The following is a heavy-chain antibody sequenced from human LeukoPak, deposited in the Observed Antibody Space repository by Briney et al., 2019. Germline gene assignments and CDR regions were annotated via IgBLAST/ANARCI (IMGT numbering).Heavy chain of an antibody. V-gene: IGHV4-34*01. Sequence: SETLSLTCAVYGGSFTSYYWSWIRQPPGKGLEWIGEISHTGHTNYNPSLKSRVTMSVETSKNQLSLILSPVTAADTAVYYCARGPYSSDAGYWGQGTLVTVSS. D-gene: IGHD6-25*01. CDR3: ARGPYSSDAGY. CDR1: GGSFTSYY. CDR2: ISHTGHT. J-gene: IGHJ4*02.